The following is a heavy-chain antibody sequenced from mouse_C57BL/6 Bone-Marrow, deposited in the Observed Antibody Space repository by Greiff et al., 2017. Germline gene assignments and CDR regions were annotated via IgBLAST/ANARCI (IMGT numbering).Heavy chain of an antibody. CDR2: INPGSGGT. CDR1: GYAFTNYL. Sequence: VQLQQSGAELVRPGTSVKVSCKASGYAFTNYLIEWVKKRPGQGLEWIGVINPGSGGTNYNEKFKGKATLTADKSSSTAYMQLSSLTSEDSAVYFCARSYYYYAMDDWGQGTSVTVSS. CDR3: ARSYYYYAMDD. V-gene: IGHV1-54*01. D-gene: IGHD1-1*01. J-gene: IGHJ4*01.